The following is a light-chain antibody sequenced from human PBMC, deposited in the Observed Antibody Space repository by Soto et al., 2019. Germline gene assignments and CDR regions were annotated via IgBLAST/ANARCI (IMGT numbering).Light chain of an antibody. Sequence: EIVLTQSPGTLSLSPGERVTLSCRASQSVSSDYLAWYQQKPGQAPRLLIYGAFHRATGIPDRFSGSGSGTDFTLASSRLEPEDFAVYYCQQYGGAPYTFGQGTKLEIK. J-gene: IGKJ2*01. V-gene: IGKV3-20*01. CDR1: QSVSSDY. CDR3: QQYGGAPYT. CDR2: GAF.